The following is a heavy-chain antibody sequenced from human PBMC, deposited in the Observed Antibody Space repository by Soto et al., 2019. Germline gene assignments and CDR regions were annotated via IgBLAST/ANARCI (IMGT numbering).Heavy chain of an antibody. Sequence: ASVKVSCKASGYTFTGYYIHWVRQAPGQGLEWMGWINPNSGGTNYAQKFQGWVTMTRDTSISTAYMELSRLRSDDTAVYYCARLGAAAGIRTEVRHGYYYGMDVWGQGTTVTVSS. CDR2: INPNSGGT. CDR1: GYTFTGYY. D-gene: IGHD6-13*01. J-gene: IGHJ6*02. CDR3: ARLGAAAGIRTEVRHGYYYGMDV. V-gene: IGHV1-2*04.